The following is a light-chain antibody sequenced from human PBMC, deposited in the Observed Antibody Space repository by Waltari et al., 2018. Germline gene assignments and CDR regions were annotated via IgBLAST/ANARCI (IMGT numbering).Light chain of an antibody. V-gene: IGKV3-15*01. CDR1: QSVSSD. CDR2: GAS. Sequence: EIVMTQSPATLSVSPGERATLSCRASQSVSSDLAWSQQKPGQAPRLLLYGASTRATGIPARFSGSGSATEFTLTISSLQSEDFAIYYCQQYNEWPPYTFGQGTKLEIK. CDR3: QQYNEWPPYT. J-gene: IGKJ2*01.